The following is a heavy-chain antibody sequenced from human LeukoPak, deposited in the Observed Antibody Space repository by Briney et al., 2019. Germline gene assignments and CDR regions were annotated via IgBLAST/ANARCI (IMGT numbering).Heavy chain of an antibody. CDR3: ARVKVATITQVIAVAGPNWFDP. V-gene: IGHV5-51*01. D-gene: IGHD5-12*01. J-gene: IGHJ5*02. Sequence: GESLKISCKASGYNFTNYWIGWVRQMPGKGLEWMGIIYPGDSDTRYSPSFQGQVTISADKSISTAYLQWSSLKASDTAMYYCARVKVATITQVIAVAGPNWFDPWGQGTLVTVSS. CDR1: GYNFTNYW. CDR2: IYPGDSDT.